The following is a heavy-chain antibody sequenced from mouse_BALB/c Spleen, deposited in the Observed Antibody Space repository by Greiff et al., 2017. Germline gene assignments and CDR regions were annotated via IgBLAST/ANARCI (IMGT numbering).Heavy chain of an antibody. D-gene: IGHD4-1*01. J-gene: IGHJ1*01. CDR2: ISSGGSYT. Sequence: DVKLVESGGGLVKPGGSLKLSCAASGFTFSSYAMSWVRQSPEKRLEWVAEISSGGSYTYYPDTVTGRFTISRDNAKNTLYLEMSSLRSEDTAMYYCARGEELGRYFDVWGAGTTVTVSS. CDR1: GFTFSSYA. CDR3: ARGEELGRYFDV. V-gene: IGHV5-9-4*01.